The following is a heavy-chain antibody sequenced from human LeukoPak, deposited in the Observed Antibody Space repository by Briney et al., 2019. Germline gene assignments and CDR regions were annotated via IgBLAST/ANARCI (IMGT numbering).Heavy chain of an antibody. J-gene: IGHJ6*03. CDR3: AKDPGYQPPGYYMDV. CDR1: GFTLSTYG. V-gene: IGHV3-30*02. Sequence: GGSLRLSCAASGFTLSTYGMHWVRQAPGKGLEWVAFIGYDGSNKWYAGSVKGRFTISRDNSKNTLYLQMNSLRAEDTAVYYCAKDPGYQPPGYYMDVWGKGTTVTVSS. D-gene: IGHD2-2*01. CDR2: IGYDGSNK.